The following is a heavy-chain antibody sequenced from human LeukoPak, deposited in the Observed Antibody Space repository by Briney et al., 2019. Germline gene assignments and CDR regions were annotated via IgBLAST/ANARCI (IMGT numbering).Heavy chain of an antibody. CDR2: IYYSGST. J-gene: IGHJ4*02. Sequence: SETLSLTCTVSGGSINSYYWSWLRQPPGKGLEWIGCIYYSGSTNYNPSLKSRVTISVDTSKNQFSLKLTSLTAADTAVYYCARGAMATTPFFDYWGQGTLVTVSS. V-gene: IGHV4-59*01. CDR3: ARGAMATTPFFDY. CDR1: GGSINSYY. D-gene: IGHD5-24*01.